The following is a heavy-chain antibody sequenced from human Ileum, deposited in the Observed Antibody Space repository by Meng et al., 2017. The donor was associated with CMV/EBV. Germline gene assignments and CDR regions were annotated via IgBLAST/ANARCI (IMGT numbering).Heavy chain of an antibody. CDR2: IKRGDEGETT. D-gene: IGHD6-13*01. V-gene: IGHV3-15*01. CDR3: TTDLAGMAGIY. Sequence: SCAASGFAFSRGWMSWVRQAPGKGLEWVARIKRGDEGETTDYAAPVRGGFTISRDDSKSMAYLQMNSLKIEDTALYHCTTDLAGMAGIYWGQGTLVTVSS. J-gene: IGHJ4*02. CDR1: GFAFSRGW.